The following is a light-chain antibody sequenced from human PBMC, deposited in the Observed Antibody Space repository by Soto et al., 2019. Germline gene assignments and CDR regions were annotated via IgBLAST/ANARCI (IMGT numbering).Light chain of an antibody. V-gene: IGKV3-20*01. CDR1: QSVTSSS. J-gene: IGKJ4*01. Sequence: EIVLTXSPGTLSLXXXXXXTLSCRASQSVTSSSLAWYQQKPGQAPRLLVYGASRRATGIPDRFSGSGSGTDFTLTISRLEPQDFAMYYCHQYGSSPLTFGGGTKVEIK. CDR2: GAS. CDR3: HQYGSSPLT.